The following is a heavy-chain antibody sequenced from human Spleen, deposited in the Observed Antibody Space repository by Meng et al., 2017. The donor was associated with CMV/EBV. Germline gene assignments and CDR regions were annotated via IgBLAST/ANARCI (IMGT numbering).Heavy chain of an antibody. CDR3: ARGKYFDL. J-gene: IGHJ2*01. Sequence: GGSLRLSCAASGFTFSSYGMNWVRQAPGKGLQWVASISTNSLYISYADALKGRITISRDYAKNSLYLQMNSLTVEDTALYYCARGKYFDLWGRGTLVTVSS. CDR2: ISTNSLYI. V-gene: IGHV3-21*01. CDR1: GFTFSSYG.